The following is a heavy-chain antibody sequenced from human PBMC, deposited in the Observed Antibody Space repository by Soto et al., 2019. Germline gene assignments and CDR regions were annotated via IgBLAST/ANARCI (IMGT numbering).Heavy chain of an antibody. V-gene: IGHV4-30-4*01. CDR1: GGSISGGIYY. J-gene: IGHJ2*01. Sequence: QVQLQESGPGLVKPSETLSLTCTVSGGSISGGIYYWSWVRQSPGKGLEWIGYIFHSGSTFYNPSLVSRVTISVDTSKNQFSLRLSSVTAADTAVYYCAREIIPLTTDLYFDLWGRGTLVTVSS. D-gene: IGHD4-17*01. CDR3: AREIIPLTTDLYFDL. CDR2: IFHSGST.